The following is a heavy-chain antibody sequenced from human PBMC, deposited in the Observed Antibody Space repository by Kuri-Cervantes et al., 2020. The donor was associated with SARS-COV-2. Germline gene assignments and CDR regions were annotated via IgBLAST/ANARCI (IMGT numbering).Heavy chain of an antibody. CDR2: ISSSSSTI. Sequence: GESLKISCAASGFTFSSYSMNWVRQAPGKGLEWVSYISSSSSTIYYADSVKGRFTISRDNAKNSLYLQMNSLRAEDTAVYYCARSLYGGTSWYYGMDVWGQGTTVTVSS. J-gene: IGHJ6*02. V-gene: IGHV3-48*01. CDR1: GFTFSSYS. D-gene: IGHD4-23*01. CDR3: ARSLYGGTSWYYGMDV.